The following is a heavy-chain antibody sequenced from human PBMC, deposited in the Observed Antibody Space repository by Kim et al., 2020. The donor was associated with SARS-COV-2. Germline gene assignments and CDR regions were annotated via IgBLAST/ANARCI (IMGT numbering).Heavy chain of an antibody. CDR1: GGTFSSYA. CDR3: ARVFGSGPNYGDRNRYYYYGMDV. J-gene: IGHJ6*02. D-gene: IGHD4-17*01. Sequence: SVKVSCKASGGTFSSYAISWVRQAPGQGLEWMGGIIPIFGTANYAQKFQGRVTITADESTSTAYMELSSLRSEDTAVYYCARVFGSGPNYGDRNRYYYYGMDVWGQGTTVTVSS. CDR2: IIPIFGTA. V-gene: IGHV1-69*13.